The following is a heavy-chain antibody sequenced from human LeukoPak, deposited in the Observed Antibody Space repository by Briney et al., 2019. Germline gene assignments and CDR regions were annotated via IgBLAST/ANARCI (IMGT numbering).Heavy chain of an antibody. D-gene: IGHD4-17*01. V-gene: IGHV4-30-2*01. CDR2: IYHSGST. CDR3: ASQGFADYGDYVGSFDY. Sequence: SETLSLTCAVSGGSISSGGYSWSWIRQPPGKGLEWIGYIYHSGSTYYNPSLKSRVTISVDRSKNQFSLKLSSATAADTAVYYCASQGFADYGDYVGSFDYWGQGTLVTVSS. CDR1: GGSISSGGYS. J-gene: IGHJ4*02.